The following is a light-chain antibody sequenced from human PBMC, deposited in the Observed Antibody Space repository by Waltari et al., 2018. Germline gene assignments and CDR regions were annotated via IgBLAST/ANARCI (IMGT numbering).Light chain of an antibody. V-gene: IGKV1-39*01. J-gene: IGKJ5*01. CDR2: AAS. Sequence: DLPLPPSPSSLSASVGDRVTITCRASQSLSSYLNWYQQKPGKAPKLLIYAASSLQSGVPSRFSGSGSGTEFTLTISSRQPEDFATYYCQQSYSTPQVTFGQGTRLEIK. CDR3: QQSYSTPQVT. CDR1: QSLSSY.